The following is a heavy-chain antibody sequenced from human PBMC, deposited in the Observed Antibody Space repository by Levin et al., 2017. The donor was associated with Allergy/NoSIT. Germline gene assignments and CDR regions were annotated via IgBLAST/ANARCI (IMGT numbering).Heavy chain of an antibody. CDR2: ISSSSSYI. Sequence: GESLKISCAASGFTFSSYSMNWVRQAPGKGLEWVSSISSSSSYIYYADSVKGRFTISRDNAKNSLYLQMNSLRAEDTAVYYCASDCSSTSCYRSGGGGYWGQGTLVTVSS. CDR1: GFTFSSYS. CDR3: ASDCSSTSCYRSGGGGY. J-gene: IGHJ4*02. V-gene: IGHV3-21*01. D-gene: IGHD2-2*01.